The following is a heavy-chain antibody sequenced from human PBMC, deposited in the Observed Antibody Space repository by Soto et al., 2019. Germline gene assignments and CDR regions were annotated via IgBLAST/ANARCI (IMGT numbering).Heavy chain of an antibody. CDR1: GYTFTSYG. Sequence: QVQLVQSGAEVKQPGASVKVSCKASGYTFTSYGVSWVRQAPGQGLEWMGWISGYNGNTNYAQKIQGRVTMTTDTSTSTAYMELRSLRSDDTAVYYCARAGKYYYGSGSPYYYGMDVWGQGITVTVSS. D-gene: IGHD3-10*01. CDR2: ISGYNGNT. CDR3: ARAGKYYYGSGSPYYYGMDV. J-gene: IGHJ6*02. V-gene: IGHV1-18*04.